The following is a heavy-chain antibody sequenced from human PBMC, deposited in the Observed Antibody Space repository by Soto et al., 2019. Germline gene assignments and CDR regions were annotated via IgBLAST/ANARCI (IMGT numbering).Heavy chain of an antibody. CDR3: ARSDSTYYYYYYMDV. Sequence: QVQLQESGPGLVKPSETLSLTCTVSGGSISSYYWSWIRQPPGKGLEWIGYIYYSGSTNYNPSLKSRVTVSVDTSKNQFSLKLSSVTAADTAVYYCARSDSTYYYYYYMDVWGKGTTVTVSS. V-gene: IGHV4-59*01. J-gene: IGHJ6*03. CDR1: GGSISSYY. CDR2: IYYSGST.